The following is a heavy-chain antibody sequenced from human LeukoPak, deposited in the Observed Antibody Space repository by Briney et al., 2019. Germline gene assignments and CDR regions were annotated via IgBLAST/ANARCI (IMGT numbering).Heavy chain of an antibody. CDR3: ARDRGYSYGDLDAFDI. CDR1: GFTVSSNY. Sequence: GGSLRLSCAASGFTVSSNYMSWVRQAPGKGLEWVSVIYSGGSTYYAASVKGRFTISRDNSKNTLYLQMNSLRAEDTAVYYCARDRGYSYGDLDAFDIWGQGTMVTVSS. D-gene: IGHD5-18*01. J-gene: IGHJ3*02. V-gene: IGHV3-66*01. CDR2: IYSGGST.